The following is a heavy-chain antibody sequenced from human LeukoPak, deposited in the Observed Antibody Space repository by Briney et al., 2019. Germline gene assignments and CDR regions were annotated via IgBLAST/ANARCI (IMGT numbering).Heavy chain of an antibody. J-gene: IGHJ5*02. D-gene: IGHD6-19*01. CDR2: ISHDGSKT. V-gene: IGHV3-30*18. Sequence: GGSLRLSCAVPGFTFNEYGMHWVRQAPGKGLEWVAAISHDGSKTYSGDSVKGRFTISRDNSKNTLFLEMNSLRPEDTAMYYCAKDAGQWQNWNWFAPWGQGTLVIVSS. CDR1: GFTFNEYG. CDR3: AKDAGQWQNWNWFAP.